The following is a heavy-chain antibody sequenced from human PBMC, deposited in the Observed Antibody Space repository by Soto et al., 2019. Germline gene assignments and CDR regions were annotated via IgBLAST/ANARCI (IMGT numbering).Heavy chain of an antibody. CDR2: ISAYNGNT. CDR1: GYTFTSYG. V-gene: IGHV1-18*01. Sequence: GASVKVSCKASGYTFTSYGISWVRQAPGQGLEWMGWISAYNGNTNYAQKLQGRVTMTTDTSTSTACMELRSLRSDDTAVYYCAREGCRGTSCSTHYFGYWGQGTLVTVSS. CDR3: AREGCRGTSCSTHYFGY. D-gene: IGHD2-2*01. J-gene: IGHJ4*02.